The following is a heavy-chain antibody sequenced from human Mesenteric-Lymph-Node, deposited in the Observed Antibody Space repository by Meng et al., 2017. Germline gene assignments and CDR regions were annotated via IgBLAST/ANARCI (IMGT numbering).Heavy chain of an antibody. Sequence: GESLKISCAASGFTFSSYWMSWVRQAPGKGLEWVANIKQDGSEKYYVDSVKGRFTISRDNAKNSLYLQMNSLRAEDTAVYYCARDQYSSGWYASYYYYGMDVWGQGTTVTVSS. D-gene: IGHD6-19*01. CDR1: GFTFSSYW. CDR2: IKQDGSEK. CDR3: ARDQYSSGWYASYYYYGMDV. V-gene: IGHV3-7*01. J-gene: IGHJ6*02.